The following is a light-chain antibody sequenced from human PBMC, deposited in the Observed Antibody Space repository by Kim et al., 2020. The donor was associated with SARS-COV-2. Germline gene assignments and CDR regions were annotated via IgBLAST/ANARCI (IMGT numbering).Light chain of an antibody. Sequence: DIVMTQSPDSLAVSLGERATINCKSSQSVLYSSNNKNYLAWYQQKPGQPPKLLIYWASTRESGVPDRFSGSGSGTDFTLTISSLQAEDVAVYYCQQYYSTPLRTFGQGTKVEIQ. CDR1: QSVLYSSNNKNY. J-gene: IGKJ1*01. V-gene: IGKV4-1*01. CDR2: WAS. CDR3: QQYYSTPLRT.